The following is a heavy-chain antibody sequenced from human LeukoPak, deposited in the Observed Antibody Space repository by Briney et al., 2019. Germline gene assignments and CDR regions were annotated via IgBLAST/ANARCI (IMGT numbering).Heavy chain of an antibody. CDR1: GYSISSGLY. V-gene: IGHV4-38-2*02. CDR2: IYHTGIT. J-gene: IGHJ4*02. Sequence: SETLSLTCTVSGYSISSGLYWGWIRQPPGKGLEWIGGIYHTGITYYNPSLKSRVTMSVDTSKNQFSLKLSSVTAADTAVYFCARDEAPEYWGQGTLVTVSS. CDR3: ARDEAPEY.